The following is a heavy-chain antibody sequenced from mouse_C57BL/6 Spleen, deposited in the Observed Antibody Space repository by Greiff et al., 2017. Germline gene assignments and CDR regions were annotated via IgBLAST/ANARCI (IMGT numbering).Heavy chain of an antibody. D-gene: IGHD2-12*01. CDR1: GYTFTSYW. Sequence: QVQLQQPGAELVKPGASVKLSCKASGYTFTSYWMHWVKQRPGQGLEWIGMIHPNSGSTNYNEKFKSKATLTVDKSSSTAYMQLSILTSEDSAVYCCASATVVAHYYAMDYWGQGTSVTVSS. CDR3: ASATVVAHYYAMDY. V-gene: IGHV1-64*01. CDR2: IHPNSGST. J-gene: IGHJ4*01.